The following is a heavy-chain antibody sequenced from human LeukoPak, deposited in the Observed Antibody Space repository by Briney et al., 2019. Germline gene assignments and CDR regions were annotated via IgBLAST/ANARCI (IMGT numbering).Heavy chain of an antibody. CDR1: GFTFSSSA. Sequence: GGSLRLSCAASGFTFSSSAMSWVRQAPGKGLEWVSSISSSSSYIYYADSVKGRFTISRDNAKNSLYLQMNSLRAEDTAVYYCARGSTYYYYMDVWGKGTTVTVSS. J-gene: IGHJ6*03. CDR3: ARGSTYYYYMDV. V-gene: IGHV3-21*01. CDR2: ISSSSSYI. D-gene: IGHD2-2*01.